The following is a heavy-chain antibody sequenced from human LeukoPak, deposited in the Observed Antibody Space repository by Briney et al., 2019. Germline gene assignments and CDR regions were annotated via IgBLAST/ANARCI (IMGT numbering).Heavy chain of an antibody. D-gene: IGHD6-13*01. V-gene: IGHV4-4*07. J-gene: IGHJ6*03. CDR1: GGSISSYY. CDR2: IYTSGST. Sequence: SETLSLTCTVSGGSISSYYWSWIRQPAGKGLEWIGRIYTSGSTNYNPSLKSRVTMSVDTSKNQFSLKLSSVTAADTAVYYCARGSGDSSSWFHYYYYMDVWGKGTTVTISS. CDR3: ARGSGDSSSWFHYYYYMDV.